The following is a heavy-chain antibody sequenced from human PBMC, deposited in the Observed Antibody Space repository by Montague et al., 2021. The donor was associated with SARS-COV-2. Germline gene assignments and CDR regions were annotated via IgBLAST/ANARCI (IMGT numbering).Heavy chain of an antibody. D-gene: IGHD3-3*01. Sequence: SETLSLTCTVSGGSISSSSYYWGWIRQPPGKGLEWIGNIYYTGSTYYNPSLKSRVTISVDTSKNQFSLKLSSVTAADTAVYYCARQKMGSVTIFVVVVHDWGFDPWGQGTMVTVSS. CDR1: GGSISSSSYY. CDR2: IYYTGST. CDR3: ARQKMGSVTIFVVVVHDWGFDP. J-gene: IGHJ5*02. V-gene: IGHV4-39*01.